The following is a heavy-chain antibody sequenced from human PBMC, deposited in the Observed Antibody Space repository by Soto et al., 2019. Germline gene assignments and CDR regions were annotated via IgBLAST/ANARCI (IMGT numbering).Heavy chain of an antibody. V-gene: IGHV1-69*13. J-gene: IGHJ3*02. D-gene: IGHD1-26*01. CDR1: GGTFSSYA. CDR3: AREFPDHYFRPDAFDI. Sequence: SVKVSCKASGGTFSSYAISWVRQAPGQGLEWMGGIIPIFGTANYAQKFQGRVTITADESTSTAYMELSSLRSEDTAVYYCAREFPDHYFRPDAFDIWGKGTMVTVSS. CDR2: IIPIFGTA.